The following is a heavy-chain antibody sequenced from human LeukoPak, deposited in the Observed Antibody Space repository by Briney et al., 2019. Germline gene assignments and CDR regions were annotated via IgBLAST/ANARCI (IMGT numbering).Heavy chain of an antibody. Sequence: EASVNVSCKASGYTFTSYYIHWVRQAPGQGLEWMGLINPNGGSTSYAQQFQGRVTMTRDTSTSTVYMELSSLRSEDTAVYYCARAAGDTYGYRYFFDYWDQGTLVTVSS. CDR3: ARAAGDTYGYRYFFDY. J-gene: IGHJ4*02. CDR1: GYTFTSYY. CDR2: INPNGGST. D-gene: IGHD5-18*01. V-gene: IGHV1-46*01.